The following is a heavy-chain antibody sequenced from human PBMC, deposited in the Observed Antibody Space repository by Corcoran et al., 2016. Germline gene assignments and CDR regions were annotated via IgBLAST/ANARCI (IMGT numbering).Heavy chain of an antibody. D-gene: IGHD6-6*01. CDR1: GFTFGSYG. CDR3: ARDRSVYCALAARGGMDV. Sequence: QVQLVESGGGVVQPGRSLRLSCAASGFTFGSYGMHWVRQAPGKGLEWVAVLSYDGSNKYYSDSVKGRFTIARDNSKNTLYLQMNSLRGDDTAVYVCARDRSVYCALAARGGMDVWGQGTTVTVSS. J-gene: IGHJ6*02. V-gene: IGHV3-30*03. CDR2: LSYDGSNK.